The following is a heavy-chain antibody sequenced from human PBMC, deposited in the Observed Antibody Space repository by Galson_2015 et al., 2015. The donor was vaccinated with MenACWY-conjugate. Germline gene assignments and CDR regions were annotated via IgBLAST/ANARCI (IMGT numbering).Heavy chain of an antibody. CDR3: ARRNLGEAFDY. V-gene: IGHV4-39*07. Sequence: ETLSLTCTVSGGSISSSSYHWGWIRQPPGKGLEWIGSIYYSGSTYYNPSLKSRVTISVDTSKNQFSLKLSSVTAADTAVYYCARRNLGEAFDYWGQGTLVTVSS. J-gene: IGHJ4*02. CDR1: GGSISSSSYH. D-gene: IGHD3-16*01. CDR2: IYYSGST.